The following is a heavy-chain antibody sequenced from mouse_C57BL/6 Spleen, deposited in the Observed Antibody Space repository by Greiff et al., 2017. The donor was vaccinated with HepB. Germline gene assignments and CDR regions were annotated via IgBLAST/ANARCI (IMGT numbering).Heavy chain of an antibody. V-gene: IGHV1-53*01. CDR1: GYTFTSYW. CDR3: ARIDYDYDGLYYFDY. J-gene: IGHJ2*01. Sequence: QVQLQQPGTELVKPGASVKLSCKASGYTFTSYWMHWVKQRPGQGLEWIGNINPSNGGTNYNEKFKSKATLTVDKSSSTAYMQLSSLTSEDSAVYYCARIDYDYDGLYYFDYWGQGTTLTVSS. CDR2: INPSNGGT. D-gene: IGHD2-4*01.